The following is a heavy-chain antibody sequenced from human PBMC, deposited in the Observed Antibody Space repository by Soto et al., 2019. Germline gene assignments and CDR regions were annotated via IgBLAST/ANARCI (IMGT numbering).Heavy chain of an antibody. D-gene: IGHD3-22*01. CDR2: ISAYNGNT. J-gene: IGHJ4*02. CDR3: ARDRYYYDSSGYYRFDY. V-gene: IGHV1-18*01. Sequence: ASVKVSCKASGYTFTSYGISWVRQAPGQGLEWMGWISAYNGNTNYAQKLQGRVTMTTDTSTSTAYMELRSLRSDDTAVYYCARDRYYYDSSGYYRFDYWGPGTLVTVSS. CDR1: GYTFTSYG.